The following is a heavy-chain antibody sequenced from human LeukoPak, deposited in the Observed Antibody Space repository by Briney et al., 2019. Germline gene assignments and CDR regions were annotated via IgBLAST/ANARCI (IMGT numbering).Heavy chain of an antibody. J-gene: IGHJ4*02. V-gene: IGHV1-18*01. CDR3: ARDGPYSSSSGVFDY. CDR1: GYIFTSYG. Sequence: GASVKVSCKASGYIFTSYGISWVRQAPGQGLEWMGWISAYNGNTNYAQKLQGRVTMATDTSTSTAYMELRSLRSDDTAVYYCARDGPYSSSSGVFDYWGQGTLVTVSS. D-gene: IGHD6-6*01. CDR2: ISAYNGNT.